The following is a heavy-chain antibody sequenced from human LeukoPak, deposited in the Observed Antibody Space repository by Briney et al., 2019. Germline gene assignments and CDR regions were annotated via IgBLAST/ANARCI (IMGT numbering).Heavy chain of an antibody. J-gene: IGHJ6*04. CDR3: AELGITMIGGV. D-gene: IGHD3-10*02. Sequence: GGSLRLSCAASGFSFSRNGMSWVRQAPGKGLEWVSAISGSGRSTYNADSVKGRFTISRDNSKNTLYLQMNSLRAEDTAVYYCAELGITMIGGVWGKGTTVTISS. CDR2: ISGSGRST. V-gene: IGHV3-23*01. CDR1: GFSFSRNG.